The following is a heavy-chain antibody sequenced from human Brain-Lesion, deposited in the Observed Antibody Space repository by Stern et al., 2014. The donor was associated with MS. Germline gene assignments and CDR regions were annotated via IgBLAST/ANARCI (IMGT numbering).Heavy chain of an antibody. CDR1: GGSISSYY. CDR3: ARGATQAFDP. CDR2: IYYSGST. Sequence: QLVQSGPGLVKPSETLSLTCTVSGGSISSYYWSWIRQPPGKGLEWIGYIYYSGSTNYNPSLKSRVTISVDTSKNQFSLKLSSVTAADTAVYYCARGATQAFDPWGQGTLVTVSS. J-gene: IGHJ5*02. V-gene: IGHV4-59*01.